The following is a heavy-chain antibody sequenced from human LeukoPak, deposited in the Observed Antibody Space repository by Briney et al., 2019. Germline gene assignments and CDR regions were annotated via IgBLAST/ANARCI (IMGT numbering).Heavy chain of an antibody. J-gene: IGHJ4*02. V-gene: IGHV1-18*01. CDR3: ARDSLGYCSSTSCYSSY. CDR2: ISAYNGNT. Sequence: GASVKVSCKASGYTFTSYGISWVRQAPGQGLEWMGWISAYNGNTNYAQKLQGRVTMTTDTSTSTAYMELRSLRSDDTAVYYCARDSLGYCSSTSCYSSYWGQETLVTVSS. CDR1: GYTFTSYG. D-gene: IGHD2-2*02.